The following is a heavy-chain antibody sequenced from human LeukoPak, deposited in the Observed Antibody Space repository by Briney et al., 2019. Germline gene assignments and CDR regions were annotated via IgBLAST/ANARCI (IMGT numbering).Heavy chain of an antibody. V-gene: IGHV5-51*01. CDR1: GYSFNTYW. J-gene: IGHJ4*02. CDR2: IYPGDSDT. Sequence: GESLKISCKGSGYSFNTYWIGWVRQMPGKGLEWMGIIYPGDSDTKYSPSFQGQVTISADKSISTAYLQWSSLKASDTAMYYCARSYYGSGSRYFDYWGQGTLVTVSS. D-gene: IGHD3-10*01. CDR3: ARSYYGSGSRYFDY.